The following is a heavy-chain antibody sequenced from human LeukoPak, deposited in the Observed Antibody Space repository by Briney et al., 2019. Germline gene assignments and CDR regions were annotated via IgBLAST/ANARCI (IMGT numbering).Heavy chain of an antibody. CDR2: INPNSGGT. Sequence: ASVKVSCKASGYTFTGYYMHWVRQAPGQGLEWMGWINPNSGGTNYAQKFQGRVTMTRDKSISTAYMELGRLRSDDPAVYYCARDQDYYGSGSPFDYWGQGTLVTVSS. CDR1: GYTFTGYY. D-gene: IGHD3-10*01. J-gene: IGHJ4*02. V-gene: IGHV1-2*02. CDR3: ARDQDYYGSGSPFDY.